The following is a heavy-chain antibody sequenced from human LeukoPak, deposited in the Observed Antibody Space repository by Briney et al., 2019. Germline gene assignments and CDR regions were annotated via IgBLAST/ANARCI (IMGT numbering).Heavy chain of an antibody. D-gene: IGHD2-2*02. CDR1: GFTFDDYA. Sequence: PGGSLRLSCAASGFTFDDYAMHWVRQAPGKGLEWVSGISWNSGSIGYADSVKGRFTISRDNSKNTLYLQMNSLRAEDTAVYYCARDQDCSSTSCYTVLALDYWGQGTLVTVSS. CDR2: ISWNSGSI. CDR3: ARDQDCSSTSCYTVLALDY. V-gene: IGHV3-9*01. J-gene: IGHJ4*02.